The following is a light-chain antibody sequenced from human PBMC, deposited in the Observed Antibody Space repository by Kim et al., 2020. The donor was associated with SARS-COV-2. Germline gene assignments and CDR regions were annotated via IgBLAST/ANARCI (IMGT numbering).Light chain of an antibody. CDR3: QKYNSAPWT. Sequence: DIQMTQSPSSLSASVGDRVTITCRASQGISNSLAWYQQKLGNVPKLLIYAASTLQSGVPSRFSGSGSGTDFTLTISSLQPEDVATYYCQKYNSAPWTFGQGTKVDIK. V-gene: IGKV1-27*01. CDR2: AAS. J-gene: IGKJ1*01. CDR1: QGISNS.